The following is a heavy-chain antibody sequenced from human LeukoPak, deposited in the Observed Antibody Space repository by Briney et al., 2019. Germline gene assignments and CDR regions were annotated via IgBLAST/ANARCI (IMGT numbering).Heavy chain of an antibody. Sequence: PSETLSLTCAVYGGSFSGYYWSWIRQPPGKGLEWIGEINHSGSTNYNPSLKSRVTISVDTSKNQFSLKLSSVTAADTAVYYCARDADSSGWYPAGTFDIWGHGTMVTVSS. CDR3: ARDADSSGWYPAGTFDI. V-gene: IGHV4-34*01. J-gene: IGHJ3*02. CDR2: INHSGST. CDR1: GGSFSGYY. D-gene: IGHD6-19*01.